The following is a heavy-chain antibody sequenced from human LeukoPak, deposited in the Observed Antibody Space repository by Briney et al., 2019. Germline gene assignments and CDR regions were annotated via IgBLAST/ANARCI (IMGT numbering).Heavy chain of an antibody. D-gene: IGHD1-26*01. CDR3: ARRRDSGSLQHFDY. Sequence: PGQSLRLSCDASGFSINTYTMYWVRQAPGKGLEWVSYISSSGTTMYYADSVKGRFTISRDNAKNSLYLQMNSLRAEDTAVYYCARRRDSGSLQHFDYWGQGTLVTVSS. CDR2: ISSSGTTM. CDR1: GFSINTYT. J-gene: IGHJ4*02. V-gene: IGHV3-48*04.